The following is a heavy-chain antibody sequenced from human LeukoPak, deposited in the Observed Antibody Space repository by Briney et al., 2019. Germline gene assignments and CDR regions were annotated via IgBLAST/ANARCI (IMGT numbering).Heavy chain of an antibody. CDR1: GFTFSSYS. V-gene: IGHV3-21*01. CDR3: ARVGVVPASNYYYYGMGV. J-gene: IGHJ6*02. D-gene: IGHD2-2*01. CDR2: ISSSSSYI. Sequence: GGSLRLSCAASGFTFSSYSMNWVRQAPGKGLEWVSSISSSSSYIYYADSVKGRFTISRDNAKNSLYLQMNSLRAEDTAVYYCARVGVVPASNYYYYGMGVWGQGTTVTVSS.